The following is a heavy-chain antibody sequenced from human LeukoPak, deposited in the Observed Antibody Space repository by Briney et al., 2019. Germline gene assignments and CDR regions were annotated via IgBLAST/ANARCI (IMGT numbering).Heavy chain of an antibody. D-gene: IGHD4-23*01. CDR2: IYSNDNST. CDR1: GFTFSGYW. CDR3: ARDRYYGGNSHAFDI. Sequence: GGSLRLSCAASGFTFSGYWMHWVRQAPGKGLVWVSRIYSNDNSTIDADSVKGRFTIAKDNAKNTLYLQMNSLRAEDRAVYYCARDRYYGGNSHAFDIWGQGAMVSVCS. V-gene: IGHV3-74*01. J-gene: IGHJ3*02.